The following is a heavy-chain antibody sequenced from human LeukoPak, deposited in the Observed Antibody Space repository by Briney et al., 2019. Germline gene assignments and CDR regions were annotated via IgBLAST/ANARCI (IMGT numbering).Heavy chain of an antibody. CDR1: RFSFSEYW. D-gene: IGHD2-15*01. J-gene: IGHJ4*02. V-gene: IGHV3-23*01. CDR2: ISGGAAST. Sequence: GGSLRLSCVGSRFSFSEYWMTWVRQAPGKGLEWVSAISGGAASTYYADSVKGRFTISRDNSKNTLYLQMDSLRADDTAIYYCAKSSDIVVIIAARFDLWGQGTLVTVSS. CDR3: AKSSDIVVIIAARFDL.